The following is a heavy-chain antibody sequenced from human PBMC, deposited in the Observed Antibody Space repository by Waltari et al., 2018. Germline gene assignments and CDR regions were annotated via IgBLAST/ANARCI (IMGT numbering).Heavy chain of an antibody. CDR1: GFFYRDYW. Sequence: EVQLVESGGGLVQPGGSLRLSCAVPGFFYRDYWMDWVRQAPGKGLVWVSRIKSDGTNIKYADSVRGRFTISRDSAKNTFYLQMNSLRAEDTAVYYCTRNPGYWGQGTLVTVAS. V-gene: IGHV3-74*03. CDR2: IKSDGTNI. CDR3: TRNPGY. J-gene: IGHJ4*02. D-gene: IGHD2-15*01.